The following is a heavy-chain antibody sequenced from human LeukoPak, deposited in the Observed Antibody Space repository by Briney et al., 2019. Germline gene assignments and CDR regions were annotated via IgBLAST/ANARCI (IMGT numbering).Heavy chain of an antibody. CDR2: ISSSSSYI. CDR1: GFTFSSYS. D-gene: IGHD4-11*01. J-gene: IGHJ3*02. V-gene: IGHV3-21*01. Sequence: PGGSLRLSCAASGFTFSSYSMNWVRQARGKALEWVSSISSSSSYIYYADSVKGRFTISRDNAKNSLYLQMNSLRAEDTAVYYCARDRVTRPSDAFDIWGQGTMVTVSS. CDR3: ARDRVTRPSDAFDI.